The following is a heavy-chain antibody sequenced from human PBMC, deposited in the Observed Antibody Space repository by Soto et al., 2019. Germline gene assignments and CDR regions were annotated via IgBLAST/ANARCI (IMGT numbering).Heavy chain of an antibody. J-gene: IGHJ5*02. D-gene: IGHD3-22*01. CDR1: DVSISSGGYY. CDR2: IYYSGST. V-gene: IGHV4-31*03. Sequence: SETLSLTCTVSDVSISSGGYYWSWIRQHPGRGLEWIGYIYYSGSTYYNPSLKSRVTISVDTSKNQFSPKLSSVTAADTAVYYCAREVHYYDSSGYYLGNWFDPWGQGTLVTVSS. CDR3: AREVHYYDSSGYYLGNWFDP.